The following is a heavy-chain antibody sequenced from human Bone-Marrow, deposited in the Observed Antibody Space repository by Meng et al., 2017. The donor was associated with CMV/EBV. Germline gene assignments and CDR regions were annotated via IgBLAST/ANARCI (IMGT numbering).Heavy chain of an antibody. Sequence: ASVKVSCKASGYTFTGYYMHWVRQAPGQGLEWMGWINPNSGGTNYAQKFQGRVTMTRDTSISTAYMELSRLRSDDTAVYYCARVVLPTRAVNYYYGMDVWGQGTTVTVSS. CDR2: INPNSGGT. D-gene: IGHD2/OR15-2a*01. J-gene: IGHJ6*02. CDR1: GYTFTGYY. CDR3: ARVVLPTRAVNYYYGMDV. V-gene: IGHV1-2*02.